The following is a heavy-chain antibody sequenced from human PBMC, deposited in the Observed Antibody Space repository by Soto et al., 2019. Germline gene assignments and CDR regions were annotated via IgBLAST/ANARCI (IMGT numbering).Heavy chain of an antibody. CDR2: MQGSSGRT. Sequence: QVQLVQSGAEVREPGASVKVSCKASGYSFTSLDINWVRQTTGQGLEWMGWMQGSSGRTGYAQKFQGRVTMTRDTSTNTAYMELSSLTSDDTACYYCARGVTAGVDYWGQGTLVTVSS. D-gene: IGHD1-26*01. V-gene: IGHV1-8*01. J-gene: IGHJ4*02. CDR3: ARGVTAGVDY. CDR1: GYSFTSLD.